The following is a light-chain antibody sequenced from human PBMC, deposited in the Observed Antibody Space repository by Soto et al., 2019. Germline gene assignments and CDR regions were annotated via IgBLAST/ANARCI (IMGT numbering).Light chain of an antibody. Sequence: AIRMTQSPSSLSASTGDRVTITCRASQGISSYLAWYQQKPGKAPKLLIYDDSSLESGAPSRFSGSGSGTEFTLTISSLQPDDFATYYCQQYNSYWTFGQGTKVDI. CDR3: QQYNSYWT. V-gene: IGKV1-8*01. J-gene: IGKJ1*01. CDR2: DDS. CDR1: QGISSY.